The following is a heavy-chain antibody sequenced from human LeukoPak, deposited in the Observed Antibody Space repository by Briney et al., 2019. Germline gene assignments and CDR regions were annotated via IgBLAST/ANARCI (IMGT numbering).Heavy chain of an antibody. Sequence: GGSLRLSCAASGFTFSSYGMHWVRQAPGKGLEWVAVILSDGSKEFYTDSVKGRFTISRDNSKNTLYLQMNSLRAEDTAVYYCAKEGGHIVVVPAANYYFDYWGQGTLVTVSS. CDR3: AKEGGHIVVVPAANYYFDY. D-gene: IGHD2-2*01. V-gene: IGHV3-30*02. J-gene: IGHJ4*02. CDR2: ILSDGSKE. CDR1: GFTFSSYG.